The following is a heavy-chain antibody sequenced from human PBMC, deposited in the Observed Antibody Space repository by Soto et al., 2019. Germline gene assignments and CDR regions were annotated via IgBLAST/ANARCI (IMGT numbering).Heavy chain of an antibody. CDR1: GFTFDDYA. V-gene: IGHV3-9*01. CDR2: ISWNSGSI. D-gene: IGHD6-19*01. Sequence: EVQLVESGGGLVQPGRSLRLSCAASGFTFDDYAMHWVRQAPGKGLEWVSGISWNSGSIGYADSVKGRFTISRDNAKNSVYLQMNSLRAEDTALYYCAKDKTLSGWYAFDYWGQGTLVTVSS. CDR3: AKDKTLSGWYAFDY. J-gene: IGHJ4*02.